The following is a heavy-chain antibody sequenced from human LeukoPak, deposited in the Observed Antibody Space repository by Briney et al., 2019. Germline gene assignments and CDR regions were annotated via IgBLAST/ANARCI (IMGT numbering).Heavy chain of an antibody. CDR2: ISGYNGNK. Sequence: AASVRVSCTASGYTFISSGISWVRQAPGQGLEWMGWISGYNGNKNYAQNLQGRVTMTTDTSTSTAYMELRSLRSDDTAVYYCARGLGVVTAQSEQPKPRYFDLWGRGTQVTVSS. J-gene: IGHJ2*01. CDR3: ARGLGVVTAQSEQPKPRYFDL. V-gene: IGHV1-18*01. CDR1: GYTFISSG. D-gene: IGHD2-21*02.